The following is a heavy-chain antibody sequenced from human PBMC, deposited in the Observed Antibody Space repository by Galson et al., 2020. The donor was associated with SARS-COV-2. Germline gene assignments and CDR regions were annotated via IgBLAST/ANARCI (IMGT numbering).Heavy chain of an antibody. CDR1: GFTFSNYW. D-gene: IGHD5-12*01. CDR3: ARDRLRDGYDPGVFYL. V-gene: IGHV3-74*01. J-gene: IGHJ3*01. CDR2: ISSDGSNT. Sequence: GGSLRLSCAASGFTFSNYWMHWVRQAPGKGLVWVSCISSDGSNTHYADSVKGRFTISRDNGKNTVYLQMNSLRGEDTAVYYCARDRLRDGYDPGVFYLWGQGTMVTVSS.